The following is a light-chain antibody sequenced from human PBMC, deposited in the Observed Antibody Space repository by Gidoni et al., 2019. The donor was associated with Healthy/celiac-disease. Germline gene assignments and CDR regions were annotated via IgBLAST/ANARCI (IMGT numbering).Light chain of an antibody. CDR3: QQRSNWLT. Sequence: VLPQSPATLSLSPGASATLSCRASQSVSSYLAWYQQKPGQAPMLLIYDASNSATGIPARFSGSGSGTDFTLTISSLEPEDFAVYYCQQRSNWLTFGGGTKVEIK. CDR1: QSVSSY. CDR2: DAS. V-gene: IGKV3-11*01. J-gene: IGKJ4*01.